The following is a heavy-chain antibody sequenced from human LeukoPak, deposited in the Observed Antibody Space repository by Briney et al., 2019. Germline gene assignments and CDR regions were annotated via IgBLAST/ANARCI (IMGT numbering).Heavy chain of an antibody. V-gene: IGHV4-59*01. Sequence: PSETLSLTCTVFGGSISNYYWNWIRQFPGKGLEWIGYISHSGSTNYSPSLESRVTISVDPSKNQFSLKVISVTAADAAVYYCAREGTYDILTGYYPGHFDYWGQGTLVTVSS. CDR3: AREGTYDILTGYYPGHFDY. J-gene: IGHJ4*02. CDR1: GGSISNYY. CDR2: ISHSGST. D-gene: IGHD3-9*01.